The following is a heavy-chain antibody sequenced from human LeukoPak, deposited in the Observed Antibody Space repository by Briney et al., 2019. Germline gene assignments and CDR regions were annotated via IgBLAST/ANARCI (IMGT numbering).Heavy chain of an antibody. V-gene: IGHV4-30-2*01. D-gene: IGHD2-2*01. Sequence: SSQTLSPTCDVSGGSISSGLYSWSWIRQPLGKGLEWIGYIYHTGSTYYNPSLKSRVTISVDTSKNQFSLRLSSVTAADTAVYYCARLQYCSGTSCYWFDPWGQGTLVTVSS. CDR3: ARLQYCSGTSCYWFDP. CDR2: IYHTGST. CDR1: GGSISSGLYS. J-gene: IGHJ5*02.